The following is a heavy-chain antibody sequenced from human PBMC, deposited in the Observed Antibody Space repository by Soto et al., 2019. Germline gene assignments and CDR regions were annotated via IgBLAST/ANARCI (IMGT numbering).Heavy chain of an antibody. J-gene: IGHJ4*02. CDR2: INPNSGGT. CDR3: ARDARGDEAPMDY. V-gene: IGHV1-2*04. D-gene: IGHD3-10*01. Sequence: ASVKVSCKASGYTFTGYYMHWVRQAPGQGLEWMGWINPNSGGTNYAQKFQGWVTMTRDTSISTAYMELSRLRSGYTAVYYCARDARGDEAPMDYWGQGTLVTVSS. CDR1: GYTFTGYY.